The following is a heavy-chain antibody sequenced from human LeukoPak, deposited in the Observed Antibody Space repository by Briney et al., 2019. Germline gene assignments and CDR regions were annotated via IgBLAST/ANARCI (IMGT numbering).Heavy chain of an antibody. D-gene: IGHD1-26*01. CDR3: ARMEVGAETDYYYYYGMDV. Sequence: ASVKVSCKASGYTFTSYYMHWVRQAPGQGLEWMGIINPSGGSTSYAQKFQGRVTITRDTSTSTVYMELSSLRSEDTAVYYCARMEVGAETDYYYYYGMDVWGQGTTVTVSS. CDR1: GYTFTSYY. J-gene: IGHJ6*02. V-gene: IGHV1-46*01. CDR2: INPSGGST.